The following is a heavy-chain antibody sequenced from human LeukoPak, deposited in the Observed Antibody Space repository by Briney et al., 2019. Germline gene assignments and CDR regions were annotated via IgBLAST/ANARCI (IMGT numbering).Heavy chain of an antibody. D-gene: IGHD3-22*01. J-gene: IGHJ1*01. CDR3: ARAPSEIGGYYPEYFRH. V-gene: IGHV3-74*01. CDR2: IKSDGST. Sequence: GGALRLSCAASGFTFSTYWMHWVRQAPGKGLVWVSRIKSDGSTNYAAPVKGRFTISRDNANNTLSLQMNSLRPEDTGVYYCARAPSEIGGYYPEYFRHWGQGTLVTVSS. CDR1: GFTFSTYW.